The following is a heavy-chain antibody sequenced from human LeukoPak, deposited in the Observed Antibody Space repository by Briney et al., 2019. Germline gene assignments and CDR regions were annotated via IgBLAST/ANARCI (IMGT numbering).Heavy chain of an antibody. D-gene: IGHD2-15*01. CDR3: ARHPLGYCSGGSCYPVFDY. CDR2: NYYSGST. CDR1: GGSISSYY. J-gene: IGHJ4*02. V-gene: IGHV4-59*08. Sequence: SETLSLTCTVSGGSISSYYWSWIRQPPGKGLEWIGYNYYSGSTNYNPSLKSRVTISVDTSKNQFSLKLSSVTAADTAVYYCARHPLGYCSGGSCYPVFDYWGQGTLVTVSS.